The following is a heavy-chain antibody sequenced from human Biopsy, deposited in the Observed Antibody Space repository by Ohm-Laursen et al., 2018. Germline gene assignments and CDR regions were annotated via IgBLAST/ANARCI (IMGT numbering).Heavy chain of an antibody. Sequence: TLSLTCTVSGDSISSSYWSWIRQPPGKGLEWIGFISNSGNTNYNPSLKSRVTISVDMSKNQISLKLGSVTVADTAVFYCARRGSGGRSFDYWGQGSLVTVSS. CDR3: ARRGSGGRSFDY. D-gene: IGHD2-15*01. V-gene: IGHV4-59*08. CDR2: ISNSGNT. CDR1: GDSISSSY. J-gene: IGHJ4*02.